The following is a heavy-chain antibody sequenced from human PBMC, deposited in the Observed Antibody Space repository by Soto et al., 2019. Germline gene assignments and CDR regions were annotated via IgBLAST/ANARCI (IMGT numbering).Heavy chain of an antibody. CDR1: GFTFSSYA. D-gene: IGHD3-9*01. Sequence: EVQLLESGGGLVQPGGSLRLSCAASGFTFSSYAMSWVRQAPGKGLEWVSAISGSGGSTYYADSVKGRFTISRDNSKNTLYLQMNSLRAEDTAVYYCAKTVGSRELDDILTGYSGEERDYWGQGTLVTVSS. V-gene: IGHV3-23*01. CDR3: AKTVGSRELDDILTGYSGEERDY. CDR2: ISGSGGST. J-gene: IGHJ4*02.